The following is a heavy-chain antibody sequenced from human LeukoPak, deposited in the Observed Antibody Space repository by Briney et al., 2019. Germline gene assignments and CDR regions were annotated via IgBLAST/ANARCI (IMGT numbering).Heavy chain of an antibody. Sequence: GGSLRLSCAASGFTFSNYVMSWVRQAPGKGLEWVSSISSSAGSTYYADSVKGRFTVSRDNSKNTLYLQMNSLRAEDTAVCYCARKPMVRGAIGAFDIWGQGTMVTVSS. V-gene: IGHV3-23*01. CDR1: GFTFSNYV. CDR2: ISSSAGST. CDR3: ARKPMVRGAIGAFDI. D-gene: IGHD3-10*01. J-gene: IGHJ3*02.